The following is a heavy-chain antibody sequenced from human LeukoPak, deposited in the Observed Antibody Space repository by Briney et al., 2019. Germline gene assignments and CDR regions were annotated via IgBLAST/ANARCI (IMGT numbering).Heavy chain of an antibody. CDR1: GYTFTSYA. CDR2: INAGNGDT. Sequence: ASVKVSCKASGYTFTSYAMHWVRQAPGQRLEWMGWINAGNGDTKYSQKFQGRVTITRDTSASTAYMELSSLRSEDTAVYYCARAGVHCSSTSCYLLGVDCWGQGTLVTVSS. D-gene: IGHD2-2*01. V-gene: IGHV1-3*01. CDR3: ARAGVHCSSTSCYLLGVDC. J-gene: IGHJ4*02.